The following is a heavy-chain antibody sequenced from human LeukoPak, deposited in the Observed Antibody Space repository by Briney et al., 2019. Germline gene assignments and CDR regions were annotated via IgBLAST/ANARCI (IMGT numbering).Heavy chain of an antibody. V-gene: IGHV4-59*01. CDR3: ARDLTAQNWFDP. J-gene: IGHJ5*02. Sequence: SETLSLTCTVSGVSISNYYWSWIRQSPGKGLEWIGYIYNSGSTSYNLSLKSRVTISVDTSKNQFSLKLSSVTAADTAVYYCARDLTAQNWFDPWGQGTLVTVSS. CDR2: IYNSGST. CDR1: GVSISNYY.